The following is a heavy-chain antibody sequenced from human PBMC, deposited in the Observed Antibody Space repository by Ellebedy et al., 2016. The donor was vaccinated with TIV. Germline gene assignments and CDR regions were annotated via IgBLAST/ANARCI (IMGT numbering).Heavy chain of an antibody. CDR2: ISDSGGSA. CDR3: AKEMKALGAYSDS. D-gene: IGHD7-27*01. J-gene: IGHJ4*02. V-gene: IGHV3-23*01. CDR1: GFTFGSYA. Sequence: GESLKISCAASGFTFGSYAMTWVRQAPGKGLECVSAISDSGGSAYYAGSVAGRFTISRDNSKNTLFLQMNSLRAEDTAVYYCAKEMKALGAYSDSWGQGTLVTVSS.